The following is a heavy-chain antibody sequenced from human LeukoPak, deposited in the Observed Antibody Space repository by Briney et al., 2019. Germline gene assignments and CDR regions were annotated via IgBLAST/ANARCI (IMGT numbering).Heavy chain of an antibody. J-gene: IGHJ4*02. CDR1: GFTFSSYW. D-gene: IGHD1-26*01. CDR3: ARDSAAYSGSSFDY. Sequence: GGSLRLSCAASGFTFSSYWMSWVRQAPGKGLEWVANIKQDGSEKYYVDSVKGRFTISRDNAKNSLYLQMNGLRAEDTAVYYCARDSAAYSGSSFDYWGQGTLVTVSS. V-gene: IGHV3-7*01. CDR2: IKQDGSEK.